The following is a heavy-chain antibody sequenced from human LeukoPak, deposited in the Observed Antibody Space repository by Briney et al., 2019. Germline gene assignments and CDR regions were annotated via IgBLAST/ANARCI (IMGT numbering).Heavy chain of an antibody. V-gene: IGHV3-30*03. J-gene: IGHJ4*02. CDR2: MSYDGSIK. D-gene: IGHD2-21*02. CDR1: GFTFSSYG. Sequence: GRSLRLSCAASGFTFSSYGMHWVRQAPGKGLEWVAVMSYDGSIKYYADSVKGRFTVSSDNSKNTLSLQMNSLSAEDTAVYYCARGTLAHCGGDCYPFAFWGQGTLVTVSS. CDR3: ARGTLAHCGGDCYPFAF.